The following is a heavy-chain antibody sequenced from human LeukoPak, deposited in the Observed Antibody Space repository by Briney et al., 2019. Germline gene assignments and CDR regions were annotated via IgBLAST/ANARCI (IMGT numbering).Heavy chain of an antibody. CDR1: GGSISNYY. V-gene: IGHV4-4*07. D-gene: IGHD6-13*01. CDR2: IYSSGST. Sequence: SETLSLTCAVSGGSISNYYWSWIRQPAGKGLEWIGHIYSSGSTSYNPSLKSRVTMSVDTSKSQFSLKLSSVTAADTAVYYCAREAGGIAAAGTDYWGQGTLVTVSS. J-gene: IGHJ4*02. CDR3: AREAGGIAAAGTDY.